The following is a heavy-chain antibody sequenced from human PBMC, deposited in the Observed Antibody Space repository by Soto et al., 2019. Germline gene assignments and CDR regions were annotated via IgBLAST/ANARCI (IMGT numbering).Heavy chain of an antibody. Sequence: GGSLRLSCAASGSGFSFSSYAMHWVRQAPGKGLEWVAVISYDGSNKYYADSVKGRFTISRDNSKNTLYLQMNSLRAEDTAVYYCARDGDGGRITTSFMSSLINWFDPWGQGTLVTVSS. CDR3: ARDGDGGRITTSFMSSLINWFDP. V-gene: IGHV3-30-3*01. J-gene: IGHJ5*02. CDR1: GSGFSFSSYA. CDR2: ISYDGSNK. D-gene: IGHD3-22*01.